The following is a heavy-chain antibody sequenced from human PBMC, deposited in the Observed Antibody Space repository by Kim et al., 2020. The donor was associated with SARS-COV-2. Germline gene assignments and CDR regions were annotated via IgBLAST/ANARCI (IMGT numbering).Heavy chain of an antibody. Sequence: SESYYVDSGKGRFTISRDNAKNSLYLQMNGLRAEDTAVYYCARAVRGFDYWGQGTLVTVSS. V-gene: IGHV3-7*03. CDR2: SES. CDR3: ARAVRGFDY. D-gene: IGHD3-10*01. J-gene: IGHJ4*02.